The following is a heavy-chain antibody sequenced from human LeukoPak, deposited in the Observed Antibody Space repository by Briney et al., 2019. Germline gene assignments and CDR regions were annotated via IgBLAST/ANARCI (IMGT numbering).Heavy chain of an antibody. CDR2: IYTSGST. J-gene: IGHJ5*02. Sequence: PSETLSLTCTVSGGSISSYYWSWIRQPAGKGLEWIGRIYTSGSTNYNPSLKSRVTISVDTSKNQFSLKLSSVTAADTAVYYCAREGGLGFCSGGSCYGFLATVGPNWFDPWGQGTLVTVSS. D-gene: IGHD2-15*01. CDR1: GGSISSYY. CDR3: AREGGLGFCSGGSCYGFLATVGPNWFDP. V-gene: IGHV4-4*07.